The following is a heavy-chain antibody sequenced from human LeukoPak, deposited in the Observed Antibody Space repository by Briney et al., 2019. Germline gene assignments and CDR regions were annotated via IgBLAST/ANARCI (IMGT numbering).Heavy chain of an antibody. CDR3: ARSSAVRLLNFDY. CDR1: GLTFSSYA. Sequence: GGSLRLSCAASGLTFSSYAMHWVRQAPGKGLQWVALISFDGSDKYYADSVKGRVTISRDNSKNTLYVQMNSLRAEDTAVYYCARSSAVRLLNFDYWGQGTLVTVSS. V-gene: IGHV3-30*01. D-gene: IGHD6-6*01. CDR2: ISFDGSDK. J-gene: IGHJ4*02.